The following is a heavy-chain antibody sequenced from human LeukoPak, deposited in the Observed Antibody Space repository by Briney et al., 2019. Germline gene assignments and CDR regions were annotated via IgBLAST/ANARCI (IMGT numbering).Heavy chain of an antibody. CDR2: IYYSGNT. D-gene: IGHD4-17*01. J-gene: IGHJ3*02. CDR3: ARLTTVTPRTAFDI. V-gene: IGHV4-59*01. CDR1: GGSISIYY. Sequence: SETLSLTCTVSGGSISIYYWSWIRQPPGKGLEWTGYIYYSGNTNYNPSLKSRVTISVDTSKNQFSLTLSSVTAADTAVYYCARLTTVTPRTAFDIWGQGTLVTVSS.